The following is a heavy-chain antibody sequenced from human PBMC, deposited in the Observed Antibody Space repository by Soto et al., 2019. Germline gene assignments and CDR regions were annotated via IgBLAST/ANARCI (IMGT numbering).Heavy chain of an antibody. CDR1: GFIFSSDG. Sequence: GGSLRPSCAASGFIFSSDGISWVRQAPGKGVGGVSAITGDGGGAYYTDSVKGRFTISRDNSKSTLYLKMNSLRVEDTAVFYCAKSLAVIGKVDLGSWGQGTLVTVSS. V-gene: IGHV3-23*01. D-gene: IGHD6-19*01. CDR2: ITGDGGGA. CDR3: AKSLAVIGKVDLGS. J-gene: IGHJ4*02.